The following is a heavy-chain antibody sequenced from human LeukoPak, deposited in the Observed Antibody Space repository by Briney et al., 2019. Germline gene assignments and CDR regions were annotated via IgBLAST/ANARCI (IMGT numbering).Heavy chain of an antibody. D-gene: IGHD5-18*01. CDR3: AREIGPIQLHLWGSAFDY. J-gene: IGHJ4*02. CDR2: INPSGGSR. V-gene: IGHV1-46*01. CDR1: GYTFSNYY. Sequence: ASVKVSCKASGYTFSNYYIHWVRQAPGQGLEWMGIINPSGGSRSYAQKFQGRLTVTRDTSTSTVYMELSSLRSEDTAVYYCAREIGPIQLHLWGSAFDYWGQGTLVTVSS.